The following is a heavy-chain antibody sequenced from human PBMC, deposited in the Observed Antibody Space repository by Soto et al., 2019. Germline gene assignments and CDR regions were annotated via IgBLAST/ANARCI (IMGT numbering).Heavy chain of an antibody. J-gene: IGHJ6*03. CDR3: ASFARAYNMDV. Sequence: QVQLVESGGGVVQPGRSLRVSCAASGFTFSTYAMHWVRQAPGKGLEWVALISYDGSNKNYADSVKGRFTISRDNSKNTLYLQMNSLRAEDTAVYYCASFARAYNMDVWGQGTTVTVSS. D-gene: IGHD3-10*01. V-gene: IGHV3-30-3*01. CDR2: ISYDGSNK. CDR1: GFTFSTYA.